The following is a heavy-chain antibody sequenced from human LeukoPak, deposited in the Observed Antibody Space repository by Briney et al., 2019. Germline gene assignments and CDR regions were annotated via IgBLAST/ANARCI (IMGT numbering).Heavy chain of an antibody. J-gene: IGHJ3*02. Sequence: SETLSLTCSVSGYSISSGYFWAWIRQPPGKGLEWIGSISHSGNTYYTPSLKSRVTISADTSRNQFSLELRSVTAADTAVYYCAREPVSKADAFDIWGQGTMVTVSS. V-gene: IGHV4-38-2*02. CDR3: AREPVSKADAFDI. D-gene: IGHD1-14*01. CDR2: ISHSGNT. CDR1: GYSISSGYF.